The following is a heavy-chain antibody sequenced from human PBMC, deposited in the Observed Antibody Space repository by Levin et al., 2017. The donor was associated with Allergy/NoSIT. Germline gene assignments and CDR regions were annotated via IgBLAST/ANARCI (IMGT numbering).Heavy chain of an antibody. CDR3: AKDLGTGYYYYGMDV. Sequence: GGSLRLSCAASGFTLSSYGMHWVRQAPGKGLEWVAVISYDGSNKYYADSVKGRFTISRDNSKNTLYLQMNSLRAEDTAVYYCAKDLGTGYYYYGMDVWGQGTTVTVSS. V-gene: IGHV3-30*18. CDR2: ISYDGSNK. J-gene: IGHJ6*02. CDR1: GFTLSSYG. D-gene: IGHD3-16*01.